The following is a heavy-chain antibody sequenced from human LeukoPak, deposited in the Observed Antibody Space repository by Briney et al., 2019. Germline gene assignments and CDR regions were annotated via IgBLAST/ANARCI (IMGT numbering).Heavy chain of an antibody. CDR1: GGTFSSYA. CDR3: ARDLRAYCGGDCSPPFQH. CDR2: IIPILGVA. Sequence: EASVKVSCKASGGTFSSYAISWVRQAPGQGLEWMGRIIPILGVANYAQKFQGRVTITADKSTSTAYMELSSLRSEDTAVYYCARDLRAYCGGDCSPPFQHWGQGTLVTVSS. J-gene: IGHJ1*01. V-gene: IGHV1-69*04. D-gene: IGHD2-21*02.